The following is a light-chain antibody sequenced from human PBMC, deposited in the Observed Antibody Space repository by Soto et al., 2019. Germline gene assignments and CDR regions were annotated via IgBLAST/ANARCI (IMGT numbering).Light chain of an antibody. CDR1: QSVSNNY. CDR3: QQYGSSPLT. CDR2: GAS. Sequence: EIVLTQSPGTVSLSPGERATLSCRASQSVSNNYLAWYQQKPGQAPRLLIDGASSRATGIPDRFSGSGSGTDFTLTISRLEPEDFAVYYCQQYGSSPLTFGGGTKVEIK. J-gene: IGKJ4*01. V-gene: IGKV3-20*01.